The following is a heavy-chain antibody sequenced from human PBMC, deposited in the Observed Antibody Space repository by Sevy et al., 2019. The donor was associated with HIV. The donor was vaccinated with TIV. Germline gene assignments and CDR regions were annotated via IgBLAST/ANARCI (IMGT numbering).Heavy chain of an antibody. J-gene: IGHJ6*02. CDR1: GFTFDDYA. CDR3: AKDRYSRGWYSGTFYYGMDV. CDR2: ISWNSGSI. D-gene: IGHD6-19*01. V-gene: IGHV3-9*03. Sequence: GGSLRLSCAASGFTFDDYAMHWVRQAPGKDLEWVSGISWNSGSIGYADSVKGRFTISRDNAKNSLYLQMNSLRAEDMALYYCAKDRYSRGWYSGTFYYGMDVWGQGTTVTVSS.